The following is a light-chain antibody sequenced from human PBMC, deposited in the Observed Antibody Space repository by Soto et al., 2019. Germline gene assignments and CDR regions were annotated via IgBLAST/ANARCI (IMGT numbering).Light chain of an antibody. CDR2: DVS. Sequence: QSALTQPRSVSGSPGQSVTISCTGTSNDVGTYNYVSWYQQHPGKAPKLMIYDVSKRPSGVPDRFSGSKSGNTASLTISGLQAEDEADYYCCSYAGSYTVVFGGGTKLTVL. V-gene: IGLV2-11*01. CDR1: SNDVGTYNY. J-gene: IGLJ2*01. CDR3: CSYAGSYTVV.